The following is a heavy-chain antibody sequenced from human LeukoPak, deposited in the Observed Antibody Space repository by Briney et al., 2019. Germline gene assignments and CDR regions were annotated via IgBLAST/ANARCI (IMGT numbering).Heavy chain of an antibody. CDR3: AKDERGYSYGLIDY. Sequence: GGSLRLSCAASGFTVSSNYMSWVHQAPGKGLEWVAVIWYDGSNKYYADSVKGRFTISRDNSKNTLYLQMNSLRAEDTAVYYCAKDERGYSYGLIDYWGQGTLVTVSS. V-gene: IGHV3-33*06. CDR1: GFTVSSNY. CDR2: IWYDGSNK. D-gene: IGHD5-18*01. J-gene: IGHJ4*02.